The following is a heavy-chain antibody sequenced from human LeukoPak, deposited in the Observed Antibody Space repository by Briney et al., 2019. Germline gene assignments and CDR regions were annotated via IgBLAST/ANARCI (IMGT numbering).Heavy chain of an antibody. CDR3: AKDPDCTSGICYTFFDY. V-gene: IGHV3-73*01. CDR2: IRSKANSYAT. Sequence: PGGSLRLSCAASGFTFSGSAMHWVRQASGKGLEWVGRIRSKANSYATAYAASVKGRFTISRDDSKNTAYLQMNSLKTEDTAVYYCAKDPDCTSGICYTFFDYWGQGTLVTVSS. CDR1: GFTFSGSA. J-gene: IGHJ4*02. D-gene: IGHD2-8*01.